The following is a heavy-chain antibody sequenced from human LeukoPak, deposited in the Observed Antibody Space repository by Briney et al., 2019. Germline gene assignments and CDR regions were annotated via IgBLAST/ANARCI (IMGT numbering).Heavy chain of an antibody. CDR1: GFTFSDYY. CDR2: ITGSGKSK. CDR3: ARGNYGMDV. J-gene: IGHJ6*02. Sequence: EPGGSLRLSCAASGFTFSDYYMTWIRQAPGKGPEWVSCITGSGKSKYYADSVRGRVTISRDNAKNSLYLQMDSLRAADTAVYYCARGNYGMDVWGRGTTVTVSS. V-gene: IGHV3-11*01.